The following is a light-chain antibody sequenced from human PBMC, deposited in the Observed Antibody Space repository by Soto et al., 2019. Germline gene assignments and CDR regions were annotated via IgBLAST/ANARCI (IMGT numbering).Light chain of an antibody. CDR3: LQTYSPPHA. Sequence: DIQMTQSPSSLSASVGDRVTITCRASQSITNYLNWYKQKPGKAPNLRIYGASNLQSGVPSRFSGSGSGTHFTLTISSLQPEDFATYFCLQTYSPPHAFGQGTKLEIK. V-gene: IGKV1-39*01. CDR1: QSITNY. CDR2: GAS. J-gene: IGKJ2*01.